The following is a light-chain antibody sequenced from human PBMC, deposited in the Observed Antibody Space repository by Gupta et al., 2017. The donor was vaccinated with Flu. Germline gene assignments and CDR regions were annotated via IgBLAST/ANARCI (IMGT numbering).Light chain of an antibody. V-gene: IGKV3-11*01. CDR3: QKRSNWPPYT. Sequence: EIVLTQSPATLSLSPGERATRSCRATQSVGNYLAWYQQKPGQTPRLLIYDASNKATGIPARFSGSGSGTDFTLTISSIEPEDFAVYYCQKRSNWPPYTFGQGTRLEIK. CDR1: QSVGNY. CDR2: DAS. J-gene: IGKJ2*01.